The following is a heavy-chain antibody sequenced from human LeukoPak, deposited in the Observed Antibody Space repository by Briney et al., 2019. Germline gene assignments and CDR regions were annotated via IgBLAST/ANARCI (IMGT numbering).Heavy chain of an antibody. V-gene: IGHV4-59*08. D-gene: IGHD2-8*02. J-gene: IGHJ4*02. CDR3: AGHHPRNTVDF. CDR2: ISYSGFT. CDR1: GGSISSYQ. Sequence: PSETPSLTCTVSGGSISSYQWSWIRQPPGKGLEWIGYISYSGFTNYNPSLKSRVTISLDTSKNQFSLKLTSVTAADTAVYYCAGHHPRNTVDFWGQGTLVTVSS.